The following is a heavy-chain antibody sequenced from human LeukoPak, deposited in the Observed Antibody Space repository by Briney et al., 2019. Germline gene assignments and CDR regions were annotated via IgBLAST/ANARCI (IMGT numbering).Heavy chain of an antibody. CDR3: ARGPPNWGYDY. CDR2: MSPNSGST. Sequence: ASVKVSCKASGYTFTSYDINWVRQATGQGLEWMGWMSPNSGSTGYAQKFQGRVTMTRSTSMSTAYMEQSSLRSEDTAVYYCARGPPNWGYDYWGQGTLVTVSS. J-gene: IGHJ4*02. D-gene: IGHD7-27*01. CDR1: GYTFTSYD. V-gene: IGHV1-8*01.